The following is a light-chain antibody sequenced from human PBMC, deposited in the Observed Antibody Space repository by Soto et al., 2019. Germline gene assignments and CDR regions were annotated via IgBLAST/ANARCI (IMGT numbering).Light chain of an antibody. CDR3: SAWDDGLSGPV. J-gene: IGLJ3*02. V-gene: IGLV1-44*01. CDR1: NSNIGSYA. Sequence: QSVLTQPPSASGPPGQRVTISCSGSNSNIGSYAVNWYQQLPGAAPKLLIYNNNQRPSGVPDRFSGSKSGTSASLAISDLQSEDEADYYCSAWDDGLSGPVFGGTTQLTVL. CDR2: NNN.